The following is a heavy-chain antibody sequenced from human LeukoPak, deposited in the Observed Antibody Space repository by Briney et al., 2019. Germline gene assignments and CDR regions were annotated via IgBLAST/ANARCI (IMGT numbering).Heavy chain of an antibody. CDR2: INHSGST. CDR3: AKHYGDYPSYYFDY. CDR1: GGSFSGYY. V-gene: IGHV4-34*01. Sequence: SETLSLTCAVYGGSFSGYYWSWIRQPPGKGLEWIGEINHSGSTNYNPSLKSRVTISVDTSKNQFSLKLSSVTAADTAVYYCAKHYGDYPSYYFDYWGQGTLVTVSS. D-gene: IGHD4-17*01. J-gene: IGHJ4*02.